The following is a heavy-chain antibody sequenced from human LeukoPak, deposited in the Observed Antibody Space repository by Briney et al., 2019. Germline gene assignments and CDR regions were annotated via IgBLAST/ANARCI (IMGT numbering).Heavy chain of an antibody. V-gene: IGHV1-18*01. Sequence: ASMKVSCKASGYTFTSYGISWVRQAPGQGLEWMGWISAHNGNTNYAQKLQGRVTMTTDTSTSTAYMELRSLRSDDTAVYYCARGQTSGSYPNWFDPWGQGTLVTVSS. CDR3: ARGQTSGSYPNWFDP. J-gene: IGHJ5*02. CDR1: GYTFTSYG. D-gene: IGHD3-10*01. CDR2: ISAHNGNT.